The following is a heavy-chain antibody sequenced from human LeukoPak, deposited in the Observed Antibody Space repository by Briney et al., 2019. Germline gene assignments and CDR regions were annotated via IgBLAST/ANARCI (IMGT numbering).Heavy chain of an antibody. V-gene: IGHV3-9*03. CDR1: GFTFGDYA. Sequence: GGSLRLSCAASGFTFGDYAMHWVRQAPGKGLEWVSGISWNGGGMGYADSVTGQFTISIDKAKNYLYPQLNSLRAEDMALYYYARAGGDILSGYHYFDDWGQGTLVTVSS. J-gene: IGHJ4*02. D-gene: IGHD3-9*01. CDR3: ARAGGDILSGYHYFDD. CDR2: ISWNGGGM.